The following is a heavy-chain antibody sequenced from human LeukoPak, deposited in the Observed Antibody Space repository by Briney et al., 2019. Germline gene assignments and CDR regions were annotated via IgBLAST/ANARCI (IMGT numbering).Heavy chain of an antibody. J-gene: IGHJ4*02. Sequence: GGSLRLSCAASGFTFSSYGMHWVRQAPGKGLDCVAVIWYDGSNKYYADSVKGRFTISRDNSKNTLYLQMNSLRAEDTAVYYCAKAYDFWSGYSDYWGQGTLVIVSS. CDR3: AKAYDFWSGYSDY. CDR1: GFTFSSYG. V-gene: IGHV3-33*06. D-gene: IGHD3-3*01. CDR2: IWYDGSNK.